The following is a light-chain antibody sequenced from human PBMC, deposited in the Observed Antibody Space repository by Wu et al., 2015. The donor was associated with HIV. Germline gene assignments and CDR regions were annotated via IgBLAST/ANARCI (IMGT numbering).Light chain of an antibody. V-gene: IGKV3D-20*02. J-gene: IGKJ2*03. CDR3: QQYKNWPPYS. Sequence: EIVLTQSPATLPLSPGERATLSCRASQSISANYVAWYQLKSGQAPRLLIFGVSNRAAGVPPRFSGSGSGTDFTLTISRLEPEDFAVYYCQQYKNWPPYSFGQGTKVEIK. CDR2: GVS. CDR1: QSISANY.